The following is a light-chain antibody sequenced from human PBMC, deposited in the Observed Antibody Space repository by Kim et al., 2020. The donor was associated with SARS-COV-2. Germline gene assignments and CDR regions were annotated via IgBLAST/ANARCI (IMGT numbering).Light chain of an antibody. J-gene: IGKJ1*01. V-gene: IGKV3-11*01. CDR2: DAS. Sequence: EIVLTQSPATLSLSPGERATLSCRASQSVGNYSAWYQQKPGQVPRLLIYDASNRATGIPARFSASGSGTGFTLTISSLEPEDFAVYYCQQRSDWAPWTFGQGTKVDIK. CDR3: QQRSDWAPWT. CDR1: QSVGNY.